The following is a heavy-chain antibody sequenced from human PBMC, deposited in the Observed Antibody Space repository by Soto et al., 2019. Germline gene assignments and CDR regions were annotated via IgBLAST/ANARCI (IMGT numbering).Heavy chain of an antibody. CDR1: GYTFVKYD. Sequence: QVQLVQSGAEVKKPGASMKVSCKASGYTFVKYDVTWVRQAPGQGLEWMGWISASNGDTNYAQKFQDRVTMTTDTSTSPAYMELRSLRSDDTAMYYCARDQPLARQGAPDYWGQGTLVTVSS. CDR3: ARDQPLARQGAPDY. J-gene: IGHJ4*02. V-gene: IGHV1-18*01. CDR2: ISASNGDT. D-gene: IGHD2-21*01.